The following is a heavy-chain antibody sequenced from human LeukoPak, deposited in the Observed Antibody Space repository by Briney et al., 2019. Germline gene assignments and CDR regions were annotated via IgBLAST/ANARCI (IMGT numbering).Heavy chain of an antibody. CDR2: ISGSGGST. J-gene: IGHJ2*01. V-gene: IGHV3-23*01. D-gene: IGHD6-19*01. CDR1: GFTFSSYA. Sequence: GGSLRLSCAASGFTFSSYAMSWVRQAPGKGLEWVSAISGSGGSTYYADSVKGRFTISRDNSKNTLYLQMNGLRAEDTAVYYCAKPPAVAGNWYFDLWGRGTLVTVSS. CDR3: AKPPAVAGNWYFDL.